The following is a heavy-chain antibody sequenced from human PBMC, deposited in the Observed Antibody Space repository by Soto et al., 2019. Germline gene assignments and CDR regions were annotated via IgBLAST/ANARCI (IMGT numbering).Heavy chain of an antibody. Sequence: GGSLRLSCAASGFAFSSYGMHWVRQAPGKGLEWVSTIDSSGFNTHYADSVKGRFTISRDNSRNTLHLQMHDLRADDTALYYCLSWVSAHFDYWGQGTVVTAPQ. CDR1: GFAFSSYG. CDR3: LSWVSAHFDY. CDR2: IDSSGFNT. V-gene: IGHV3-23*01. J-gene: IGHJ4*02. D-gene: IGHD3-16*01.